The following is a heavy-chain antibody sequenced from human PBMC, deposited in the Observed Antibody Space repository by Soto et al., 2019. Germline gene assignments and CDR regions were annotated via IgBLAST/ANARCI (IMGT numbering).Heavy chain of an antibody. CDR3: AKTSSYHVYIDY. Sequence: GVSLRLSCAASGFPFIRYAMSWVRQAPGKGLEWVSAVSGSGSTYYADSVKGRFTISRDNSKNTLYLQMNSLRAEDTAVYYCAKTSSYHVYIDYWGQGTLVTVSS. V-gene: IGHV3-23*01. CDR1: GFPFIRYA. D-gene: IGHD6-6*01. J-gene: IGHJ4*02. CDR2: VSGSGST.